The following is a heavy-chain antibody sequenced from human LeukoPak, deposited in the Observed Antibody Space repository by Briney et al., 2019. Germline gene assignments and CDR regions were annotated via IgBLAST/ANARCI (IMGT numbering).Heavy chain of an antibody. CDR2: INHSGST. V-gene: IGHV4-34*01. Sequence: NASETLSLTCAVYGGSFSGYYWSWLRQPPGKGLEWLGEINHSGSTNYNPSLKRRVTISVDTSKNQFSLKLSSVTAADTAVYYCARHTTYYDSSGYYRYFDYWGQGTLVTVSS. J-gene: IGHJ4*02. CDR3: ARHTTYYDSSGYYRYFDY. CDR1: GGSFSGYY. D-gene: IGHD3-22*01.